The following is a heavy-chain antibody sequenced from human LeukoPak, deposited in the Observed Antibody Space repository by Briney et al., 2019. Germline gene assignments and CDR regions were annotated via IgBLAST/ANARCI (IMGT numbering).Heavy chain of an antibody. V-gene: IGHV3-9*01. J-gene: IGHJ1*01. CDR3: AKDISTRPKYFQH. CDR1: GFTFDEYA. CDR2: ISWNSGSI. Sequence: GGSLRLSCAASGFTFDEYAMHGVRQAPGKGLDGVSGISWNSGSIGYADSVKGRFTISRDNAKNSLYLQMNSLRAEDTALYYCAKDISTRPKYFQHWGQGTLVTVSS.